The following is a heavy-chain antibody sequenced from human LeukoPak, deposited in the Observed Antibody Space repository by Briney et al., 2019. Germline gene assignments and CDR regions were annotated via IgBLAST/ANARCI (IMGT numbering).Heavy chain of an antibody. D-gene: IGHD6-19*01. Sequence: SETLSLTCTVSGGSISSSSYYWGWLRQPPGKGLEGFGSIYYSGRTYYKQSLKRRVNISVDTSKNQFSLKLSSVTAADTAVYYCERGTIAVAGFWAFDIWGQGTMVTVSS. V-gene: IGHV4-39*07. CDR3: ERGTIAVAGFWAFDI. CDR2: IYYSGRT. J-gene: IGHJ3*02. CDR1: GGSISSSSYY.